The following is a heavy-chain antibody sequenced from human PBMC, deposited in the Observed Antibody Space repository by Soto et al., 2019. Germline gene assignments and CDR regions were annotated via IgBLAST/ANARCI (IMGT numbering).Heavy chain of an antibody. J-gene: IGHJ5*02. V-gene: IGHV4-30-4*01. Sequence: TLSLTCTVSGACISSGDYYWSWIRQPPGKGLEWIGYIYHSGRTYYNPSLKSRVTISVDTSRNQFSLTLSSVAAADTAVYYCARATVTANSAYYPNWFDPWGQGTLVTASS. CDR3: ARATVTANSAYYPNWFDP. D-gene: IGHD3-22*01. CDR1: GACISSGDYY. CDR2: IYHSGRT.